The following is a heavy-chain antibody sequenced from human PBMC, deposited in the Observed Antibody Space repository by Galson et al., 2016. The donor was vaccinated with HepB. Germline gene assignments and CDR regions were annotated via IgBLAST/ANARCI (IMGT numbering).Heavy chain of an antibody. CDR3: ASNLVGPYYFDY. Sequence: TLSLTCTVSSGSISSGGYYWSWIRQHPGKGLEWIGYIYFSGTTSYNPSLKSRVTISLDTSKNRFSLKLTSVTAADTAVYFCASNLVGPYYFDYWCQGTLVTVSS. V-gene: IGHV4-31*03. J-gene: IGHJ4*02. D-gene: IGHD3-16*01. CDR2: IYFSGTT. CDR1: SGSISSGGYY.